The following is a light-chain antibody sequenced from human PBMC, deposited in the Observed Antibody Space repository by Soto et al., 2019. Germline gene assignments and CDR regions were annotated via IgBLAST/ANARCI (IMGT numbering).Light chain of an antibody. CDR2: KAS. J-gene: IGKJ4*01. Sequence: DIQMTLSPSALSASVGDRVTITCRASQSINSWLAWYQQKSGKAPKLLIYKASSLESGVPSRFSGSGSGTEFTLIISSLQPDDFAPYYCQQYTSYPLTFGGGTKVDIK. CDR3: QQYTSYPLT. CDR1: QSINSW. V-gene: IGKV1-5*03.